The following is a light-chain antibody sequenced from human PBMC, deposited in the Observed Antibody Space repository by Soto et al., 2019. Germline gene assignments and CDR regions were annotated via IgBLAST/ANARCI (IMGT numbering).Light chain of an antibody. V-gene: IGKV3-11*01. CDR1: QSISSY. CDR3: QQCNNWPPKWT. Sequence: EIVLTQSPATLSLSPGDRATLSCRASQSISSYLAWYQQKAGQAARLLIYDASKMATGVSARFSGSGSGTDFTLTISSLEPEDFAVYYCQQCNNWPPKWTFGQGTKVEIK. CDR2: DAS. J-gene: IGKJ1*01.